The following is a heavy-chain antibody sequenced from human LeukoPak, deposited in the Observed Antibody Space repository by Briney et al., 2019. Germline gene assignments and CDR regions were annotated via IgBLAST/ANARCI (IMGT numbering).Heavy chain of an antibody. V-gene: IGHV1-69*06. CDR1: GGTFSSYA. CDR3: ARSRVDYYDSSGYWYD. J-gene: IGHJ4*02. CDR2: IIPIFGTA. Sequence: ASVKVSCKASGGTFSSYAISWVRQAPGQGLEWMGGIIPIFGTANYAQKFQGRVTITADKSTSTAYMELSSLRSEDTAVYYCARSRVDYYDSSGYWYDWGQGTLVTVSS. D-gene: IGHD3-22*01.